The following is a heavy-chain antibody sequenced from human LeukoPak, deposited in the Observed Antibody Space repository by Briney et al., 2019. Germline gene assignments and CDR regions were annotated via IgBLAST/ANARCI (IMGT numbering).Heavy chain of an antibody. Sequence: PGGSLRLSCAASGFTFSSYSMNWVRQAPGKGLQWVSYISDSGAAMYYADSVKGRFTISRDNAKNSLYLQMNSLRDGDTAVYYCARDSTNSFDYWGQGAPVTVSS. V-gene: IGHV3-48*02. J-gene: IGHJ4*02. CDR1: GFTFSSYS. CDR2: ISDSGAAM. CDR3: ARDSTNSFDY.